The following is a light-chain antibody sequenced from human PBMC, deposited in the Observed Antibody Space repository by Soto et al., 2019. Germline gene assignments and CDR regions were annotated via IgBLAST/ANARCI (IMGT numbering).Light chain of an antibody. CDR2: GAS. CDR3: QQYHDWPPLT. J-gene: IGKJ2*01. V-gene: IGKV3-15*01. Sequence: EIVMTQSPATLSVSPGVRATLSCRASQSVSSKLAWYQQKSGQAPRLLIYGASTRATGIPARFSGSGSGTEFTLTISSLQSEDFAVYYCQQYHDWPPLTFGQGTKVEIK. CDR1: QSVSSK.